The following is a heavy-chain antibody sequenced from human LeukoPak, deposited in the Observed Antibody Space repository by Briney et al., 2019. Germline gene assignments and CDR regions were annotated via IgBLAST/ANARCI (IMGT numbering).Heavy chain of an antibody. CDR3: AELGIPMIGGV. J-gene: IGHJ6*04. D-gene: IGHD3-10*02. Sequence: GGSLRLSCAASGFTFSSYEMNWVRQAPGKGLEWVSYISSSGSTIYYADSVKGRFTISRDNAKNSLYLQMNSLRAEDTAVYYCAELGIPMIGGVWGNETTVTISS. V-gene: IGHV3-48*03. CDR1: GFTFSSYE. CDR2: ISSSGSTI.